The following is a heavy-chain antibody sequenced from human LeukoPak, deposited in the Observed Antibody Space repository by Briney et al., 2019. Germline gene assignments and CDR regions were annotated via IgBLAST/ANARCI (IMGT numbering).Heavy chain of an antibody. CDR1: GGTFSSYA. J-gene: IGHJ6*02. D-gene: IGHD6-6*01. Sequence: SVKVSCKASGGTFSSYAISWVRQAPGQGLEWMGGIIPIFGTANYAQKFQGRVTITADESTSTAYMELSSLRSEDTAVYYCARRGGPIAARRSYGMDVWGQGTTVTVSS. CDR2: IIPIFGTA. V-gene: IGHV1-69*13. CDR3: ARRGGPIAARRSYGMDV.